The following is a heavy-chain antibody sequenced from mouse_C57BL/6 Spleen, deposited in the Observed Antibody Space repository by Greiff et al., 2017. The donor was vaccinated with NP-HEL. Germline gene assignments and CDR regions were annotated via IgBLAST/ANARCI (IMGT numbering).Heavy chain of an antibody. D-gene: IGHD1-2*01. J-gene: IGHJ2*01. V-gene: IGHV1-9*01. CDR1: GYTFTGYG. Sequence: VQLVESGAELMKPGASVKLSCKASGYTFTGYGIGLVKQRPGHGLEWIGEILPGSGSTNYNEKFKGKATFTADTSSNTAYIQLISLLTEESAISYCAISATVGANDFDYWGQGTTLTVSS. CDR3: AISATVGANDFDY. CDR2: ILPGSGST.